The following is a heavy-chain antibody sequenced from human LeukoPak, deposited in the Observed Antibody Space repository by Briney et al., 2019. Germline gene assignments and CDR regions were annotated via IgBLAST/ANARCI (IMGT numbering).Heavy chain of an antibody. Sequence: GGSLRLSCAASGFTFSSYWMTWIRQAPGKGLGWVANIKQDGSEKYYVDSVKGRFTISRDNAKNSLYLQMNSLRAEDTAVYYCARDTGGGYSCYDCWGQGTLVTVSS. CDR3: ARDTGGGYSCYDC. D-gene: IGHD5-18*01. V-gene: IGHV3-7*01. CDR2: IKQDGSEK. J-gene: IGHJ4*02. CDR1: GFTFSSYW.